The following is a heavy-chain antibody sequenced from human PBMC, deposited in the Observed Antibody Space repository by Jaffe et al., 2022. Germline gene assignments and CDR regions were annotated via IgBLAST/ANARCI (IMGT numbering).Heavy chain of an antibody. CDR1: GGSISSGGYS. D-gene: IGHD3-3*01. CDR3: ARVRVGLLRFLEWNAFDI. V-gene: IGHV4-30-2*01. J-gene: IGHJ3*02. Sequence: QLQLQESGSGLVKPSQTLSLTCAVSGGSISSGGYSWSWIRQPPGKGLEWIGYIYHSGSTYYNPSLKSRVTISVDRSKNQFSLKLSSVTAADTAVYYCARVRVGLLRFLEWNAFDIWGQGTMVTVSS. CDR2: IYHSGST.